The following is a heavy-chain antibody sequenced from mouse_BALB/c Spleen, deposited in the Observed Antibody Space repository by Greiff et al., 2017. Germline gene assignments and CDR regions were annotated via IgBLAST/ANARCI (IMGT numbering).Heavy chain of an antibody. CDR3: ARQESGY. CDR1: GFTFSSYA. J-gene: IGHJ3*01. CDR2: ISSGGSYT. D-gene: IGHD1-3*01. V-gene: IGHV5-9-3*01. Sequence: EVKLVESGGGLVKPGGSLKLSCAASGFTFSSYAMSWVRQTPEKRLEWVATISSGGSYTYYPDSVKGRFTISRDNAKNTLYLQMSSLRSEDTAMYYCARQESGYWGQGTLVTVSA.